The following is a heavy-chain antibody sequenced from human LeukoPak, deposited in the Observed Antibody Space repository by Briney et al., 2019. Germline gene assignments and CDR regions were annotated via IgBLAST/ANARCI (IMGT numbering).Heavy chain of an antibody. CDR1: GVSVSSGSYY. CDR3: ARWSDSSGYLSFDY. D-gene: IGHD3-22*01. CDR2: IYYSGST. J-gene: IGHJ4*02. Sequence: PSETLSLTCTVSGVSVSSGSYYWSWIRQPPGKGLEWIGYIYYSGSTYYNPSLKSRVTISVDTSKNQFSLKLSSVTAADTAVYYCARWSDSSGYLSFDYWGQGTLVTVSS. V-gene: IGHV4-31*03.